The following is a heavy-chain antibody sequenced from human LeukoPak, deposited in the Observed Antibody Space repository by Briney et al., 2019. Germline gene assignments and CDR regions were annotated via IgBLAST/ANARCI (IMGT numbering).Heavy chain of an antibody. CDR3: AKDFPDSRPGY. Sequence: GGSLRLSCAASGFTFSSYAMSWVRQAPGKGLEWVSSISASGGSTYYADSVKGRFTISRDNSKNTLYLDMNRLRAEDTAVSYCAKDFPDSRPGYWGQGTLVTVSS. D-gene: IGHD1-14*01. V-gene: IGHV3-23*01. CDR1: GFTFSSYA. J-gene: IGHJ4*02. CDR2: ISASGGST.